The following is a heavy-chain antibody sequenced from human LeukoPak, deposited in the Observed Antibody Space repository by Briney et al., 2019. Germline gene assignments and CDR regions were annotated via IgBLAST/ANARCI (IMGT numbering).Heavy chain of an antibody. V-gene: IGHV3-9*01. Sequence: GGSLRLSCAVFGFTFGDYGIHWVRQAPGKGLEWVSGICWNGGVIGYADAVKDRFTISRDNAKKSLYLQMNILTADDTAFYYCARVKFTGLRCSSAGRFDYWGLGTMVTDSS. D-gene: IGHD4/OR15-4a*01. J-gene: IGHJ4*02. CDR2: ICWNGGVI. CDR3: ARVKFTGLRCSSAGRFDY. CDR1: GFTFGDYG.